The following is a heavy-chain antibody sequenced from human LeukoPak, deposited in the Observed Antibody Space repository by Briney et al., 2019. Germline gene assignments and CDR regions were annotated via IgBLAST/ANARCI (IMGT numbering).Heavy chain of an antibody. D-gene: IGHD3-22*01. CDR3: ARSPQINYDSSGYYPNYYYYMDV. V-gene: IGHV1-69*05. Sequence: ASVKVSCKASGGTFISYAISWVRQAPGQGLEWMGGIIPIFGTANYAQKFQGRVTITTDESTSTAYMELSSLRSEDTAVYYCARSPQINYDSSGYYPNYYYYMDVWGKGATVTVSS. J-gene: IGHJ6*03. CDR2: IIPIFGTA. CDR1: GGTFISYA.